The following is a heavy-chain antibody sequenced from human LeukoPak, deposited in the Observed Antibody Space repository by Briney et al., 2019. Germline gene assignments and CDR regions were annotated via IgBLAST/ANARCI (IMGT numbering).Heavy chain of an antibody. CDR3: ARDLLDSSGCLAY. V-gene: IGHV1-2*02. Sequence: ASVKVSCKTSGYTFTGYYMHWVRQAPGQGLEWMGWINPDSGGTNYAQKSQGRATMTRDTSISTVYIEVSRQRSDDTAVYYCARDLLDSSGCLAYWGQGTLVTVSS. D-gene: IGHD6-19*01. CDR1: GYTFTGYY. CDR2: INPDSGGT. J-gene: IGHJ4*02.